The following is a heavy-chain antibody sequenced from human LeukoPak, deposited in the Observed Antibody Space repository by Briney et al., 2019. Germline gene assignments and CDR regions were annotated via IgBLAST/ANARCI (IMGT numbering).Heavy chain of an antibody. CDR2: INTNTGSP. CDR3: VRGIDTTGYFNY. CDR1: GYTFSTYP. Sequence: ASVKVSCKASGYTFSTYPMNWVRQAPGQGLEWMGWINTNTGSPTYAQGLTGRFVFSLGTSVSTAFLQINSLKAEDTALYYCVRGIDTTGYFNYWGQGTLVTVSS. V-gene: IGHV7-4-1*02. D-gene: IGHD3-22*01. J-gene: IGHJ4*02.